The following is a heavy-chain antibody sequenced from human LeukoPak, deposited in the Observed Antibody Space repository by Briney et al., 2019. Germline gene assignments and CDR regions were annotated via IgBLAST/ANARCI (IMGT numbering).Heavy chain of an antibody. V-gene: IGHV4-59*01. CDR2: IYYTGST. Sequence: PSETLSLTCTVSGGSISSYYWSWIRQPPGKGLEWIGYIYYTGSTNYNPSLKSRVTISVDASKNQFSLKLNSVTAADTAVYYCARAKSIFGVVSTFDYWGQGTLVTVSS. CDR3: ARAKSIFGVVSTFDY. J-gene: IGHJ4*02. D-gene: IGHD3-3*01. CDR1: GGSISSYY.